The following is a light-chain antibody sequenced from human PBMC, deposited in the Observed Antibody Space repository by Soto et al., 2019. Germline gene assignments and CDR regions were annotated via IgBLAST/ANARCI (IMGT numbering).Light chain of an antibody. Sequence: QSVLTQPPSASGTPGQRVTISCSGSSSNSGDNTVNWYQQLPGTAPKLLIYSNNQRPSGVPDRFSGSKSGTSASLAISGLQSEDEADYYCAAWDDSLNGVVFGGGTKLTVL. J-gene: IGLJ2*01. CDR2: SNN. CDR3: AAWDDSLNGVV. CDR1: SSNSGDNT. V-gene: IGLV1-44*01.